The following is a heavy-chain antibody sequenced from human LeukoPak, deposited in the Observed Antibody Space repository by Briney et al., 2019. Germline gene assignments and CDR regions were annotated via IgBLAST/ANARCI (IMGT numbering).Heavy chain of an antibody. CDR3: ARRPSLRPTNWFDP. D-gene: IGHD4-17*01. CDR2: IYYSGST. CDR1: GGSISSYY. V-gene: IGHV4-59*12. Sequence: SETLSLTCTVSGGSISSYYWSWIRQPPGKGLEWIGYIYYSGSTNYNPSLKSRVTISVDTSKNQFSLKLSSVTAADTAVYYCARRPSLRPTNWFDPWGQGTLVTVSS. J-gene: IGHJ5*02.